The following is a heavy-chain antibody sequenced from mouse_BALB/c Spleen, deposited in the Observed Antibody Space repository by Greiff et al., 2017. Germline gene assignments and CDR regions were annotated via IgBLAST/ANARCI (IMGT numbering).Heavy chain of an antibody. Sequence: DVHLVESGGGLVKPGGSLKLSCAASGFTFSSYAMSWVRQTPEKRLEWVASISSGGSTYYPDSVKGRFTISRDNARNILYLQMSSLRSEDTAMYYCAREDGYYPFYYAMDYWGQGTSVTVSS. D-gene: IGHD2-3*01. J-gene: IGHJ4*01. CDR3: AREDGYYPFYYAMDY. CDR1: GFTFSSYA. V-gene: IGHV5-6-5*01. CDR2: ISSGGST.